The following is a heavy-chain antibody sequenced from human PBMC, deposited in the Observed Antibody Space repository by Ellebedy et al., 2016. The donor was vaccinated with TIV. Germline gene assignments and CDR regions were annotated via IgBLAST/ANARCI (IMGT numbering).Heavy chain of an antibody. CDR3: ARDSVARALGY. V-gene: IGHV3-30-3*01. D-gene: IGHD6-19*01. J-gene: IGHJ4*02. CDR2: ISYDGSNK. Sequence: GGSLRLSXAASGFTFSSYAMHWVRQAPGKGLEWVAVISYDGSNKYYADSVKGRFTISRDNSKNTLYLQMNSLRAEDTAVYYCARDSVARALGYWGQGTLVTVSS. CDR1: GFTFSSYA.